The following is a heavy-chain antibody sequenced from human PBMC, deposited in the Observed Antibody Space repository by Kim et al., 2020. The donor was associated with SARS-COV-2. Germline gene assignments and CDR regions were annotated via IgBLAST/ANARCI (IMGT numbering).Heavy chain of an antibody. CDR2: TISTLNIA. J-gene: IGHJ4*02. Sequence: SVKVSCKASGGTLSSYAVSWVRQAPGQGLEWVGRTISTLNIAKYAQKFQNRVTITADKSTRTAYMELSSLRSEDTAVYYCARGPGGEFLSDSWGQGTLVTVSS. D-gene: IGHD3-10*01. CDR3: ARGPGGEFLSDS. V-gene: IGHV1-69*04. CDR1: GGTLSSYA.